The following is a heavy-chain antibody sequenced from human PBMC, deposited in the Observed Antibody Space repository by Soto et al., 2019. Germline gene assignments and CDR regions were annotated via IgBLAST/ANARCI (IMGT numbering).Heavy chain of an antibody. J-gene: IGHJ4*02. CDR3: ARLHGAYAGDY. V-gene: IGHV1-18*04. CDR2: ISTWRDDK. Sequence: QVQVVQAGAEVTEPGASVKVSCKASGYTFTDYGFSWVRQAPGQRPEWMGWISTWRDDKRDTHKCRDRVPMNTDTSTSTAYLELRSLRSDDTAVYYCARLHGAYAGDYWGQGTLVSVSS. D-gene: IGHD5-12*01. CDR1: GYTFTDYG.